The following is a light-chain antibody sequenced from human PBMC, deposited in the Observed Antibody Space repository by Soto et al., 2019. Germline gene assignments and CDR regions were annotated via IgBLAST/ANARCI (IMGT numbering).Light chain of an antibody. CDR3: AAWDDSLNGVV. CDR1: SSNIGSTT. J-gene: IGLJ2*01. CDR2: SNN. Sequence: QSVLTQPPSASGAPGQRVTISCSGSSSNIGSTTVNWYQHLPGTAPKLLIYSNNQRPSGVPDRFSGSRSGTSASLAISGLQSEDEADYYCAAWDDSLNGVVFGGGTKVTVL. V-gene: IGLV1-44*01.